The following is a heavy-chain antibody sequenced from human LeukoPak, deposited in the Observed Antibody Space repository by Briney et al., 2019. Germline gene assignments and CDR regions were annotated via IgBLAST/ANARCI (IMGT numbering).Heavy chain of an antibody. CDR2: IIPILGIA. CDR1: GGTFSSYA. CDR3: ARSSPSGRNFDY. D-gene: IGHD3-10*01. Sequence: SVKVSCKASGGTFSSYAISWVRQAPGQGLEWMGRIIPILGIANYAQKFQGRVTITADKSTSTAYMELSSLRSEDTAVYYCARSSPSGRNFDYWGQGTLVTVSS. V-gene: IGHV1-69*04. J-gene: IGHJ4*02.